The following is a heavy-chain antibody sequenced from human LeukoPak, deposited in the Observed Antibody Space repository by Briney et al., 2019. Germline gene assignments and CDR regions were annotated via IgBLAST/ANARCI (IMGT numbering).Heavy chain of an antibody. CDR3: AKNSEAGYSSSWYFGGPSVYYYYGMDV. CDR1: GFTFSSYA. J-gene: IGHJ6*02. CDR2: IGGSGGSGGST. D-gene: IGHD6-13*01. V-gene: IGHV3-23*01. Sequence: PGGSLRLSCAASGFTFSSYAMSWLRQAPGKGLEWVSGIGGSGGSGGSTYYADSVKGRFTISRDDSKNTLYLQMNSLRAEDTAIYYCAKNSEAGYSSSWYFGGPSVYYYYGMDVWGQGTTVTVSS.